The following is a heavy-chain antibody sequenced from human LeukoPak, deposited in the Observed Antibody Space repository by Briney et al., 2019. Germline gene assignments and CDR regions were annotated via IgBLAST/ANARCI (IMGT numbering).Heavy chain of an antibody. CDR3: TRVGSSGSVDY. CDR1: GFTFSDYY. D-gene: IGHD1-1*01. Sequence: GGSLRLSCAASGFTFSDYYMSWIRQAPGKGLEWVSYISSRSSDRNYADSVKGRFTISRDNAKNSLYLQMNSLRAEDTAVYYCTRVGSSGSVDYWGQGTLVTVSS. V-gene: IGHV3-11*06. J-gene: IGHJ4*02. CDR2: ISSRSSDR.